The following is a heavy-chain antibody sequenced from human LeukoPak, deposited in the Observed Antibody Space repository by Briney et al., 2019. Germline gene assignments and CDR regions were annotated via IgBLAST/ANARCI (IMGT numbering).Heavy chain of an antibody. CDR3: VRRHPPPSTSPTSYGMDV. Sequence: TGGSLRLSCAAPGFTFSGYWMPWVRQAPGKGLGGVSRTNTDGSSTTYADSVKGRFTISRDNAKNTLYLQMNSLRVEDTAVYHCVRRHPPPSTSPTSYGMDVWGQGTTVTVSS. J-gene: IGHJ6*02. CDR2: TNTDGSST. CDR1: GFTFSGYW. D-gene: IGHD2-2*01. V-gene: IGHV3-74*01.